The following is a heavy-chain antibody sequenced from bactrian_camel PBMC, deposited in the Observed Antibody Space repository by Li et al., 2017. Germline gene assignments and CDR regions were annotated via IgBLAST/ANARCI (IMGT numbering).Heavy chain of an antibody. D-gene: IGHD2*01. J-gene: IGHJ6*01. CDR3: AAEASYSGDLFGF. V-gene: IGHV3S40*01. CDR1: GFTFVNSP. Sequence: DVQLVESGGGLVQPGGSLRLSCVASGFTFVNSPMSWVRQAPGKELEWVSPITESGGTTYAESVVGRFTISRDNAKNTVYLQSDSLKPEDTAMYYCAAEASYSGDLFGFWGQGTQVTVS. CDR2: ITESGGT.